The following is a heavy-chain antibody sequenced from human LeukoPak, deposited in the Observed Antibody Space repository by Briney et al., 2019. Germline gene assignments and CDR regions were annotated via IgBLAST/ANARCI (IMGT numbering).Heavy chain of an antibody. CDR1: GGSSSGYY. CDR2: INRGGST. J-gene: IGHJ4*02. CDR3: ARHYASGSYYKF. Sequence: PSETLSLICAVYGGSSSGYYWSWIRQPPGKGLEWIGEINRGGSTNYNPSLKSRVTISVDTSKNQFFLKLSSVTAADTAVYYCARHYASGSYYKFWGQGTLVTVSS. D-gene: IGHD3-10*01. V-gene: IGHV4-34*01.